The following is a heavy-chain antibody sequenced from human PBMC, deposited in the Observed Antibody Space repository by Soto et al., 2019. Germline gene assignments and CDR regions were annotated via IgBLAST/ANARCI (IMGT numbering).Heavy chain of an antibody. CDR1: GFTFSSYA. Sequence: GGSLRLSCAASGFTFSSYAMHWVRQAPGKGLEWVAVISYDGSNKYYADSVKGRFTISRDNSKNTLYLQMNSLRAEDTAVYYCARGYSRIYFDYWGQGTLVTVS. CDR2: ISYDGSNK. J-gene: IGHJ4*02. CDR3: ARGYSRIYFDY. V-gene: IGHV3-30-3*01. D-gene: IGHD5-18*01.